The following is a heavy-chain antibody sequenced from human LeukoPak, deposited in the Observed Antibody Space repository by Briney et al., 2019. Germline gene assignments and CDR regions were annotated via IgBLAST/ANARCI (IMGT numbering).Heavy chain of an antibody. D-gene: IGHD3-22*01. Sequence: GASVKVSCKASGYTFTGYYMHWVRQAPGQGLEWMGWISAYNGNTNYAQKLQGRVTMTTDTSTSTAYMELRSLRSDDTAVYYCARHITMIVVVPTGAFDIWGQGTMVTVSS. CDR2: ISAYNGNT. V-gene: IGHV1-18*04. J-gene: IGHJ3*02. CDR3: ARHITMIVVVPTGAFDI. CDR1: GYTFTGYY.